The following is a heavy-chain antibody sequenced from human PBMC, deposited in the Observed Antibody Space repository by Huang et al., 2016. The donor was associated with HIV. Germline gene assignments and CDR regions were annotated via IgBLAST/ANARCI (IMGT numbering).Heavy chain of an antibody. CDR2: ISPENGNK. Sequence: QVHLVQSGAEVEKPGASVKVSCKASGYTFTSYGISWVRQAPGQGLEWMGWISPENGNKNYAKKLQGRVTMTTDTATSTADMELRRLRSDDTAVYYCARDYYDSSGGVDYWGQGTLVTVSS. CDR3: ARDYYDSSGGVDY. V-gene: IGHV1-18*04. D-gene: IGHD3-22*01. J-gene: IGHJ4*02. CDR1: GYTFTSYG.